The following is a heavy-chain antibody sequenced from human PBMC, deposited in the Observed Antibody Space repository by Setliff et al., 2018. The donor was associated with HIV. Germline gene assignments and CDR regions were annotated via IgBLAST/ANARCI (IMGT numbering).Heavy chain of an antibody. J-gene: IGHJ4*02. D-gene: IGHD6-19*01. Sequence: SETLSLTCAVYGESFSAYFWSWIRQPPGKGLEWIGLINHSGSTNYNPSLKSRVTISLGTSKNQFSLKMTSVTTADTAVYYCATGITVAPDYWGQGSLVTVSS. CDR2: INHSGST. V-gene: IGHV4-34*01. CDR1: GESFSAYF. CDR3: ATGITVAPDY.